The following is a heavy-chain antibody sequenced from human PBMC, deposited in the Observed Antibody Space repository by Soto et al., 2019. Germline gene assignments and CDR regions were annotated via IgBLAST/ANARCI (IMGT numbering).Heavy chain of an antibody. J-gene: IGHJ4*02. D-gene: IGHD3-9*01. CDR2: IKQDGSEK. CDR3: ARGFGGYFACDY. V-gene: IGHV3-7*04. CDR1: GFTFSSYG. Sequence: GGSLRLSCAASGFTFSSYGMHWVRQAPGKGLEWVANIKQDGSEKYYVDSVKGRFTISRDNAKNSLYLQMNSLRAEDTAVYYCARGFGGYFACDYWGQGTLVTVSS.